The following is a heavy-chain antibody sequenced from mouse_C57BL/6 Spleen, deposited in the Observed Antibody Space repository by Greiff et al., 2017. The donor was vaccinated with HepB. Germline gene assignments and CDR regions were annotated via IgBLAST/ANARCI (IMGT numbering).Heavy chain of an antibody. J-gene: IGHJ3*01. D-gene: IGHD2-1*01. V-gene: IGHV1-50*01. CDR3: AGNYGGLAY. Sequence: VQLQQPGAELVKPGASVKLSCKASGYTFTSYCMQWVKQRPGQGLEWIGEIDPSDSYTNYNQKFKGKATLTVDTSSSTAYMQLSSLTSEDSAVYYCAGNYGGLAYWGQGTLVTVSA. CDR2: IDPSDSYT. CDR1: GYTFTSYC.